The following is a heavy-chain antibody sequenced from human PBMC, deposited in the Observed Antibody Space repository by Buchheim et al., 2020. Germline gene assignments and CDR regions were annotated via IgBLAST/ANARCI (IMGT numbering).Heavy chain of an antibody. CDR1: GFTFSSYG. D-gene: IGHD6-13*01. J-gene: IGHJ4*02. CDR3: AKGYSSSWYEFDY. Sequence: QVQLVESGGGVVQPGRSLRLSCAASGFTFSSYGMHWVRQAPGKGLEWVAVISYDGSNKYYADSVKGRFTISGDNSKNTLYLQMNSLRAEDTAVYYCAKGYSSSWYEFDYWGQGTL. V-gene: IGHV3-30*18. CDR2: ISYDGSNK.